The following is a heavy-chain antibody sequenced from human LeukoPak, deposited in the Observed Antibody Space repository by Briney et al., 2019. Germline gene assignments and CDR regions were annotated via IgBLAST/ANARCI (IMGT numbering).Heavy chain of an antibody. CDR3: ARLSSHYGDYKVDP. Sequence: ASVKVSCKASGYTFTSYDINWVRQATGQGLEWMGWMNPHSGNTGYAQKFQGRVTMTRNTSISTAYMELSSLRSEDTAVYYCARLSSHYGDYKVDPWGQGTLVTVSS. CDR2: MNPHSGNT. D-gene: IGHD4-17*01. J-gene: IGHJ5*02. V-gene: IGHV1-8*01. CDR1: GYTFTSYD.